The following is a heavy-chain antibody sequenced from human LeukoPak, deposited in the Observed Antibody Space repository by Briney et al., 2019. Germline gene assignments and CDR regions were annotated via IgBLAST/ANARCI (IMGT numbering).Heavy chain of an antibody. V-gene: IGHV1-46*01. CDR3: ARAGIVVVPAATARWFDP. Sequence: GASVKYSCKASGYTFTSYYMHWVRQAPGQGLEWMGIINPTGGSTSYAQKFQGRVTMTRDTSTSTVYMELSSLRSEDTAVYYCARAGIVVVPAATARWFDPWGQGTLVTVSS. CDR2: INPTGGST. D-gene: IGHD2-2*01. J-gene: IGHJ5*02. CDR1: GYTFTSYY.